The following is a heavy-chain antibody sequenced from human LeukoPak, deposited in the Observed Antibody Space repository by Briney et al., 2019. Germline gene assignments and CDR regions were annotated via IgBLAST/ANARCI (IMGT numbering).Heavy chain of an antibody. CDR3: ARVRVGVAATPLDY. CDR1: GFTFSSYW. CDR2: IKQDGSEK. Sequence: GGSLRLSCAASGFTFSSYWMSWVRQAPGKGLEWVANIKQDGSEKYYVDSVKGRFTISRDNAKNSLYLQVNSLRAEDTAVYYCARVRVGVAATPLDYWGQGTLVTVSS. J-gene: IGHJ4*02. D-gene: IGHD2-15*01. V-gene: IGHV3-7*03.